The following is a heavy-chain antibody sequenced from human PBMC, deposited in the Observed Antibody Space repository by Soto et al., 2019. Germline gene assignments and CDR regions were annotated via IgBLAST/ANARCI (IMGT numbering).Heavy chain of an antibody. Sequence: NPGGSLRLSCAASGFTFSSYSMNWVRQAPGKGLEWVSSISSSSSYIYYADSVKGRFTISRDNAKNSLYLQMNSLRAEDTAVYYCARAIAARPYSYGMDVWGQGTTVTVSS. V-gene: IGHV3-21*01. CDR2: ISSSSSYI. D-gene: IGHD6-6*01. J-gene: IGHJ6*02. CDR3: ARAIAARPYSYGMDV. CDR1: GFTFSSYS.